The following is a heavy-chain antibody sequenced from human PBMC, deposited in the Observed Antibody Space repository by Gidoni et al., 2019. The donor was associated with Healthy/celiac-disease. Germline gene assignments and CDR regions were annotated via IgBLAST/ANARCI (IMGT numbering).Heavy chain of an antibody. V-gene: IGHV3-48*02. J-gene: IGHJ3*02. D-gene: IGHD1-26*01. Sequence: EVQLVESGGGLVQPGGSLRLSCAASGVTFSSYSMNWVRQAPGKGLEWVSYISSSSSTIYYADSVKGRFTISRDNAKNSLYLQMNSLRDEDTAVYYCARGEVGATWGDAFDIWGQGTMVTVSS. CDR1: GVTFSSYS. CDR3: ARGEVGATWGDAFDI. CDR2: ISSSSSTI.